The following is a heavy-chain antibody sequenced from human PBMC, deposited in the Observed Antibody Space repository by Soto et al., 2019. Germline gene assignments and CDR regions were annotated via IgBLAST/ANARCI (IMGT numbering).Heavy chain of an antibody. CDR2: FIPIFGTS. Sequence: QVQLVQSGAEVKNPGSSVKVSCKAYGGTFNTYGITWVRQAPGQGLEWMGGFIPIFGTSNYAQKFQGRLSMSADDPTSTAYMELSSLRSDDTAVYYCARGELKTGSVPYSMDVWGQGTTVAVSS. CDR1: GGTFNTYG. D-gene: IGHD1-1*01. J-gene: IGHJ6*02. CDR3: ARGELKTGSVPYSMDV. V-gene: IGHV1-69*01.